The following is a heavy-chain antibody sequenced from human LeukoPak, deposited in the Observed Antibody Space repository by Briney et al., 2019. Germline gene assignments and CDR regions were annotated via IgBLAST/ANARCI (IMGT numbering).Heavy chain of an antibody. CDR2: IYYSGST. CDR3: ARRSRGAAAGTAWFDP. J-gene: IGHJ5*02. V-gene: IGHV4-59*08. Sequence: SETLSLTCTVSGDSISSYYWSWIRQPPGKGLEWIGYIYYSGSTNYNPSLKSRVTISVDTSKNQFSLKLSSVTAADTAVYYCARRSRGAAAGTAWFDPWGQGTLVTVSS. D-gene: IGHD6-13*01. CDR1: GDSISSYY.